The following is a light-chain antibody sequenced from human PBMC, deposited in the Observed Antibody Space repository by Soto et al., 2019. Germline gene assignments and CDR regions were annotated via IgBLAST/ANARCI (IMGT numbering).Light chain of an antibody. V-gene: IGLV2-8*01. Sequence: QSVLTQPPSASGSPGQSVTISCTGTSSDVGGYKYVSWYQQHPGKAPQLMIFEVSRRPSGVPDRFSGSKSGNTASLTVSGLQAEDEADYYCSSYAGRNTWVFGGGTKLTVL. CDR3: SSYAGRNTWV. CDR1: SSDVGGYKY. CDR2: EVS. J-gene: IGLJ3*02.